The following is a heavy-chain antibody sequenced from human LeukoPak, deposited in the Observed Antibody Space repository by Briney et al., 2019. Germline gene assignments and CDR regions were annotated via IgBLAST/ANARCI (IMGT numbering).Heavy chain of an antibody. V-gene: IGHV4-39*07. J-gene: IGHJ5*02. Sequence: SETLSLTCTVSGGSISSSSYYWGWIRQPPGKGLEWIGSIYYSGSTYYNPSLKSRVTISVDTSKNQFSLKLSSVTAADTAVYYCARAPLWASTPWGPGTLVTVSS. D-gene: IGHD2-21*01. CDR1: GGSISSSSYY. CDR2: IYYSGST. CDR3: ARAPLWASTP.